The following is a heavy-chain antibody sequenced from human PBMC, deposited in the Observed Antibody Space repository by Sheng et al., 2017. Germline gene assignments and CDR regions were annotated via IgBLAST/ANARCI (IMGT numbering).Heavy chain of an antibody. CDR1: GFSFNSYA. Sequence: QVQLVESGGGVVQPGRSLRLSCAASGFSFNSYAIHWVRQAPDKGLEWVAVISYDGSNKYYADSVKGRFTISRDNSENTLYLQMNSLRAEDTAVYFCARDYYGSGRYYRVLDYWGQGTLVTVSS. J-gene: IGHJ4*02. D-gene: IGHD3-10*01. CDR2: ISYDGSNK. V-gene: IGHV3-30-3*01. CDR3: ARDYYGSGRYYRVLDY.